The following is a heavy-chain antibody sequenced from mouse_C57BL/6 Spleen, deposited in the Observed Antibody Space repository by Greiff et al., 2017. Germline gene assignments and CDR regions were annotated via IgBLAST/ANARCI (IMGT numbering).Heavy chain of an antibody. Sequence: QVQLQQPGAELVRPGSSVKLSCKASGYTFTSYWMAWVKQRPGQGLEWIGNIYPSDSETHYNQKFKDKATLTVDKSSSTAYMQLSSLTSVDSAVYYCAREVTTRFAYWGQGTLVTVSA. CDR2: IYPSDSET. V-gene: IGHV1-61*01. CDR1: GYTFTSYW. CDR3: AREVTTRFAY. D-gene: IGHD2-2*01. J-gene: IGHJ3*01.